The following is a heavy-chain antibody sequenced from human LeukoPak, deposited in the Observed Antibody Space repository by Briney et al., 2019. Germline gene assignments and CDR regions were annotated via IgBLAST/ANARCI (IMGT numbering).Heavy chain of an antibody. CDR3: ARDGYSSSHRGSWFDP. CDR1: GGTFSSYA. J-gene: IGHJ5*02. V-gene: IGHV1-69*04. CDR2: IIPILGIA. D-gene: IGHD6-13*01. Sequence: ASVKVSCKASGGTFSSYAIIWVRQAPGQGLEWMGRIIPILGIANYAQKFQGRVTITADKSTSTAYMELSSLRSEDTAVYYCARDGYSSSHRGSWFDPWGQGTLVTVSS.